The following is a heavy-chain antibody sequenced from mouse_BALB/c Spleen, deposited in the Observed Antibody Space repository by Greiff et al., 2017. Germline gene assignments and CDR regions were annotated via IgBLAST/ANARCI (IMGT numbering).Heavy chain of an antibody. D-gene: IGHD2-1*01. Sequence: VQLQQSGAELVKPGASVKLSCKASGYTFTSYYMYWVKQRPGQGLEWIGEINPSNGGTNFNEKFKSKATLTVDKSSSTAYMQLSSLTSEDSAVYYCTRVGIYYGNFYFDYWGQGTTLTVSS. CDR1: GYTFTSYY. CDR2: INPSNGGT. V-gene: IGHV1S81*02. CDR3: TRVGIYYGNFYFDY. J-gene: IGHJ2*01.